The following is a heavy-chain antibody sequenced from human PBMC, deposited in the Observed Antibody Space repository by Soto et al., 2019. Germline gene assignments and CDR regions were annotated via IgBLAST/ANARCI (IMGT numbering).Heavy chain of an antibody. CDR3: ARRYGYYFDY. D-gene: IGHD4-17*01. CDR1: GGAISIYY. Sequence: QVQLQESGPGLVKPSETLSLTCTVSGGAISIYYWSWIRQPPGKGLEWIGYIYYSGSTNYNPSLKSRVTISVDTSKNQLSLKLSSVTAADTAGYYCARRYGYYFDYWGQGTLVTVSS. J-gene: IGHJ4*02. V-gene: IGHV4-59*08. CDR2: IYYSGST.